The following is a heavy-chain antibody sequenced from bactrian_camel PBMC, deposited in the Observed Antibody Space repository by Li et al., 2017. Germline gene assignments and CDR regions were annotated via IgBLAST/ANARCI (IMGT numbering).Heavy chain of an antibody. Sequence: HVQLVESGGGSVQAGGSLKLSCTYSGYTSFIDCMGWFRQAPGKGPEGVASLASDGSSIYANSLKGRFSISKDNARNWLDLQMDSLEPGDTARYYCAADRRRHGPPSLRPGDYSVWGQGTQVTVS. D-gene: IGHD2*01. CDR3: AADRRRHGPPSLRPGDYSV. J-gene: IGHJ4*01. CDR1: GYTSFIDC. V-gene: IGHV3S53*01. CDR2: LASDGSS.